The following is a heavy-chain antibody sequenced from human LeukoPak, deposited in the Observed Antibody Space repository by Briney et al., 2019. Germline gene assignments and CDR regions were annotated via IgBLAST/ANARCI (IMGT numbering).Heavy chain of an antibody. D-gene: IGHD3-22*01. CDR1: GGTFSGYA. Sequence: SVKVSCKASGGTFSGYAISWVRQAPGQGLEWMGGIIPIFGTANYAQKFQGRVTITADESTSTAYMELSSLRSEDTAVYYCARDAADYDSSGVDYWGQGTLVTVSS. J-gene: IGHJ4*02. CDR3: ARDAADYDSSGVDY. CDR2: IIPIFGTA. V-gene: IGHV1-69*13.